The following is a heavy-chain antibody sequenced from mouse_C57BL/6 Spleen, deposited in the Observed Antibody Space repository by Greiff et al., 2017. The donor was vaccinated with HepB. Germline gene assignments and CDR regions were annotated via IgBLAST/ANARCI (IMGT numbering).Heavy chain of an antibody. CDR1: GYAFSSSW. CDR3: ALQRYAMDY. J-gene: IGHJ4*01. D-gene: IGHD6-1*01. V-gene: IGHV1-82*01. CDR2: IYPGDGDT. Sequence: QVQLKESGPELVKPGASVKISCKASGYAFSSSWMNWVKQRPGKGLEWIGRIYPGDGDTNYNGKFKGKATLTADKSSSTAYMQLSSLTSEDSAVYFCALQRYAMDYWGQGTSVTVSS.